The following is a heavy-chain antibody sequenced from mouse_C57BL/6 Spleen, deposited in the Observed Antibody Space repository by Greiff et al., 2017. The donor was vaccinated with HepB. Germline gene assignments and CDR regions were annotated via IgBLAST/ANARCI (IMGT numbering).Heavy chain of an antibody. CDR2: INPSSGYT. D-gene: IGHD2-3*01. V-gene: IGHV1-7*01. CDR3: ARFIYDGYYFDY. Sequence: VQLQQSGAELAKPGASVKLSCTASGYTFTSYWMHWVQQRPGQGLEWIGYINPSSGYTKYNQKFKEKATLTADKSSSTAYMQLSSLTYEDSAVYCCARFIYDGYYFDYWGQGTTLTVSS. CDR1: GYTFTSYW. J-gene: IGHJ2*01.